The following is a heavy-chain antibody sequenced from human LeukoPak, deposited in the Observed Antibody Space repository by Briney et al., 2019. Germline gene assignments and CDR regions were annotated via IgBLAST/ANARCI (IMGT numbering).Heavy chain of an antibody. CDR1: GFTFSSYW. V-gene: IGHV3-74*01. CDR3: ARDLYGMDV. Sequence: PGGSLRLSCAASGFTFSSYWMHWVRQAPGKGLVWVSRVKSDGSSTNYADSVKGRFTISRDNAKNSLYLQINSLRAEDTAVYYCARDLYGMDVWGQGTTVTVSS. CDR2: VKSDGSST. J-gene: IGHJ6*02.